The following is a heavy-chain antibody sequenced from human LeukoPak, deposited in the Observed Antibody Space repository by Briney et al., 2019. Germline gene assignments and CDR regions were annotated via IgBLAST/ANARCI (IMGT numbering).Heavy chain of an antibody. CDR1: GDTFSNYA. CDR3: TRSGNITMIRGVITTPAIIGY. J-gene: IGHJ4*02. V-gene: IGHV1-69*13. CDR2: IIPMFGTA. D-gene: IGHD3-10*01. Sequence: SVKVSCKASGDTFSNYAISWVRQAPGQGPEWMGGIIPMFGTANYAQKFQDRVTIIADEFTSTAYMELSRLRSEDTAVYYCTRSGNITMIRGVITTPAIIGYWGQGTLVTVSS.